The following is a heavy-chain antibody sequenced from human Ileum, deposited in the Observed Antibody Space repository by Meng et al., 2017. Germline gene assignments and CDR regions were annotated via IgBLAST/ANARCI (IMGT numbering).Heavy chain of an antibody. CDR3: ARVSQRDGYNSANFDY. Sequence: TPPGPLSLPAAVHCGPSNPSNWWSWLRQSPGQGLELIGDIYQTGSTTYNPSLESRVTVSADMSNNQFALRRTSATAADTAVYYCARVSQRDGYNSANFDYWGQGAPVTVSS. V-gene: IGHV4-4*03. CDR1: CGPSNPSNW. CDR2: IYQTGST. D-gene: IGHD5-24*01. J-gene: IGHJ4*02.